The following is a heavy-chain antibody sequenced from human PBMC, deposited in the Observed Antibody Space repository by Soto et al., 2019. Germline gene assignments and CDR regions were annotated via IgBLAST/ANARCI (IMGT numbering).Heavy chain of an antibody. CDR2: INTGKGNT. CDR1: GYAFTSYA. Sequence: DASVNVSCKAAGYAFTSYAMHWVRQAPGQSLEWMGWINTGKGNTKYSQNFQGRVTITSDTSASTAYMDLSSLSSEDTAMYDCAKEEDSPPLDYWGQGTLVTVSS. V-gene: IGHV1-3*04. CDR3: AKEEDSPPLDY. J-gene: IGHJ4*02.